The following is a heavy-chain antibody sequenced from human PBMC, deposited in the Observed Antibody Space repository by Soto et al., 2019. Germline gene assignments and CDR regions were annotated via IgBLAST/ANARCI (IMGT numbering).Heavy chain of an antibody. CDR3: ARAVAVAADFDY. V-gene: IGHV1-3*05. Sequence: QVQLVESGAEENKPGASVEVSCKASGYTFTGYAMHWVRQAPGQRLEWMGWINAGNGNTKYSQKFQGRVTITRDTSASTAYMELSSLRSEDTAVYYCARAVAVAADFDYWGQGTLVTVSS. CDR2: INAGNGNT. D-gene: IGHD6-19*01. CDR1: GYTFTGYA. J-gene: IGHJ4*02.